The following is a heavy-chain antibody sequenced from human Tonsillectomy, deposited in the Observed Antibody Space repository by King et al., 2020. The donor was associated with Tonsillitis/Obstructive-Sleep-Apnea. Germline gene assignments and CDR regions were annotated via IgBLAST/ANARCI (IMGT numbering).Heavy chain of an antibody. D-gene: IGHD3-3*01. Sequence: VQLQQWGAGLFKPSETLSLTCAVSGGSFSGYYWSWIRQPPGKGLGWIGGINHSGITNYNPSLKSRVTMSIDTSKNQFSQKLSSVTAADTAVYYCARDEWPQGFDPWGQGTLVTVSS. CDR2: INHSGIT. V-gene: IGHV4-34*01. CDR3: ARDEWPQGFDP. CDR1: GGSFSGYY. J-gene: IGHJ5*02.